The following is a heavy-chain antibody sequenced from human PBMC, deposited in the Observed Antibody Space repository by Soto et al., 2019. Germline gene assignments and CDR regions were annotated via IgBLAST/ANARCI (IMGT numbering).Heavy chain of an antibody. CDR3: ARGSIEARLYYYYGMDV. Sequence: ASVKVSCKASGYTFTGYYMHWVRQAPGQGLEWMGWINPNSGGTNYAQKFQGWVTMTRDTSISTAYMELSRLRSDDTAVYYCARGSIEARLYYYYGMDVWGQGTTVTVSS. J-gene: IGHJ6*02. CDR2: INPNSGGT. D-gene: IGHD6-6*01. V-gene: IGHV1-2*04. CDR1: GYTFTGYY.